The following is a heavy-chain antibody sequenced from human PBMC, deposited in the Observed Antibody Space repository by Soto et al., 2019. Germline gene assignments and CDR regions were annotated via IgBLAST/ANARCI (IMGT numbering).Heavy chain of an antibody. J-gene: IGHJ3*02. Sequence: QVQLVQSGAEVKKPGSSVKVSCKASGGTFSSYAISWVRQAPGQGLEWMGGIIPIFGTANYAQKFQGRVTISADESTSTASMELGSLRSEDTAGYYCSSISGWYYEAFDIWGQGSMVSASS. CDR2: IIPIFGTA. V-gene: IGHV1-69*01. D-gene: IGHD6-19*01. CDR1: GGTFSSYA. CDR3: SSISGWYYEAFDI.